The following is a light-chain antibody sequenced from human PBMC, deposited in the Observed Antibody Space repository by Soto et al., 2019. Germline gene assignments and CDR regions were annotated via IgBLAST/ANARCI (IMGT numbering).Light chain of an antibody. CDR3: QQRSNWPHT. V-gene: IGKV3-11*01. Sequence: EIVLTQSPATLSLSPGERVTIYCRASQSVNIYLAWYQQKPGQPPRLLIYDASNRATGIPARFSGSGSGTDFTLTISSLEPEDFAVYYCQQRSNWPHTFGQGTKVDIK. J-gene: IGKJ1*01. CDR1: QSVNIY. CDR2: DAS.